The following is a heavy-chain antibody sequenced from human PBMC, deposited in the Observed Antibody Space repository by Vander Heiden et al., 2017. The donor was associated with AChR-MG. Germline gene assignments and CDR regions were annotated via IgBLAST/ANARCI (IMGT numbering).Heavy chain of an antibody. CDR2: INPNSGGT. CDR1: GYTFTGYY. CDR3: ARGRYFDWLGYYYYGMDV. J-gene: IGHJ6*02. V-gene: IGHV1-2*02. Sequence: QVQLVQSGAEVTKPGASVKVSCKASGYTFTGYYMHWVRQAPGQGLEWMGWINPNSGGTNYAQKFQGRVTMTRDTSISTAYMELSRLRSDDTAVYYCARGRYFDWLGYYYYGMDVWGQGTTVTVSS. D-gene: IGHD3-9*01.